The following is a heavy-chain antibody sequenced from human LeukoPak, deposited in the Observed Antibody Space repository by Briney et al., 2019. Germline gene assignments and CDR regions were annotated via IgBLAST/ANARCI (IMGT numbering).Heavy chain of an antibody. CDR1: GFTFSSYA. V-gene: IGHV3-30-3*01. Sequence: GGSLRLSCSASGFTFSSYAMHWVRQAPGKGLEWVAVISYDGSNKYYADSVKGRFTISRDNSKNTLYLQMNSLRAEDTVVYCCARDQDELEPGNENWFDPWGQGTLVTVSS. D-gene: IGHD1-1*01. CDR3: ARDQDELEPGNENWFDP. J-gene: IGHJ5*02. CDR2: ISYDGSNK.